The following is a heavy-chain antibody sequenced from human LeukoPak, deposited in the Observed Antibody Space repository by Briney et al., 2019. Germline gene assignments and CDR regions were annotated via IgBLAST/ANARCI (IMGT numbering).Heavy chain of an antibody. V-gene: IGHV3-23*01. CDR3: AKGPAGIAVAGTGYFDY. CDR2: ISGSGGST. CDR1: GFTFSSYA. D-gene: IGHD6-19*01. Sequence: GGPLRLSCAASGFTFSSYAMSWVRQAPGKGLEWVSAISGSGGSTYYADSVKGRFTISRDNSKNTLYLQMNSLRAEDTAVYYCAKGPAGIAVAGTGYFDYWGQGTLVTVSS. J-gene: IGHJ4*02.